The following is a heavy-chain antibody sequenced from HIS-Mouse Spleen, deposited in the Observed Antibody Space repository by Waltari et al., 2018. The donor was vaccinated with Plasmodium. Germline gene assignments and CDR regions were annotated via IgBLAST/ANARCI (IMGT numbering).Heavy chain of an antibody. J-gene: IGHJ4*02. CDR3: ARQLAYYDFWSGYSRGYYFDY. Sequence: QLQLQESGPGLVKPSETLSLTCTVSGGSISSSSYYWGWIRQPPGKGLECIGSIYYRGSTYYNPSLKSRVTIAVDTSKNQLSLKLSSGTAADTAVYYCARQLAYYDFWSGYSRGYYFDYWGQGTLVTVSS. V-gene: IGHV4-39*01. D-gene: IGHD3-3*01. CDR2: IYYRGST. CDR1: GGSISSSSYY.